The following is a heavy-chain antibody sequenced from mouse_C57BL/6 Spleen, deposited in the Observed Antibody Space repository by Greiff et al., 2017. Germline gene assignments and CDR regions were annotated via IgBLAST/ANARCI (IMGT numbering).Heavy chain of an antibody. CDR3: ARQGYYGEYFDD. CDR2: ISSGGSYT. Sequence: EVHLVESGGDLVKPGGSLKLSCAASGFTFSSYGMSWVRQTPDKRLEWVAIISSGGSYTYYPDSVKGRFTISRDNAKNTLYLQMSSLKSEDTAMYYCARQGYYGEYFDDWGQGTTLTVSS. CDR1: GFTFSSYG. D-gene: IGHD1-1*01. J-gene: IGHJ2*01. V-gene: IGHV5-6*01.